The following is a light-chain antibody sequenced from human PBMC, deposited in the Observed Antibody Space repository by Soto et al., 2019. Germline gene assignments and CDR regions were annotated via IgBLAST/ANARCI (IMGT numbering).Light chain of an antibody. J-gene: IGKJ1*01. CDR1: QGISNY. CDR2: AAS. Sequence: DIQMTQSPSSLSASVGDRVTITCRASQGISNYLAWYQQKPGKVPKLLIYAASTLQAGVPSRFSGSGSETDFTLTISSLQPEDVADYYCQEYNSAPRTFGQGTKVEIK. CDR3: QEYNSAPRT. V-gene: IGKV1-27*01.